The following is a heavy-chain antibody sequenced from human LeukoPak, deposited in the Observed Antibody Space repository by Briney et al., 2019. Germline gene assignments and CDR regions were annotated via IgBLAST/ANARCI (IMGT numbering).Heavy chain of an antibody. CDR3: ATYSGYALHDAFDI. D-gene: IGHD5-12*01. CDR1: GYTFTSYD. V-gene: IGHV1-8*01. J-gene: IGHJ3*02. Sequence: ASVKVSCKASGYTFTSYDINWVRQAPGQGLEWMGWMNPNSGDTGYPQKFQGRVTMTEDTSTDTAYMELSSLRSEDTAVYYCATYSGYALHDAFDIWGQGTMVTVSS. CDR2: MNPNSGDT.